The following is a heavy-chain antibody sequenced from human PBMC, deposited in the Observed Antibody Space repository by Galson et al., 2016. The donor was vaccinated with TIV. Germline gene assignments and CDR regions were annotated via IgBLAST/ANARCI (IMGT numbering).Heavy chain of an antibody. CDR1: GGTFNIYA. CDR2: ILPIFGAA. Sequence: SVKVSCKASGGTFNIYAISWVRQAPGQGLEWMGGILPIFGAATYAQKFQGRVTITADESTNTAYMELSSLKSDDTAMYYCARPCSSCRGCSYYGYMDVWGKGTTVTVSS. CDR3: ARPCSSCRGCSYYGYMDV. D-gene: IGHD2-2*01. V-gene: IGHV1-69*13. J-gene: IGHJ6*03.